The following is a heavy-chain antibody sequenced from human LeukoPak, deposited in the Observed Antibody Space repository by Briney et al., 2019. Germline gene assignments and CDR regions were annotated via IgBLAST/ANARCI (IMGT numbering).Heavy chain of an antibody. V-gene: IGHV3-74*01. J-gene: IGHJ5*01. D-gene: IGHD3/OR15-3a*01. CDR1: GFIFSGYW. Sequence: GGSLRLSCAASGFIFSGYWVHWVRQAPGKGLVWVSRINTDGISTNYADSVKGRFTISRDNAKNTVYLQMNSLRAEDTAVYYCGRLGQGINWFDSWGQGTLVTVSS. CDR3: GRLGQGINWFDS. CDR2: INTDGIST.